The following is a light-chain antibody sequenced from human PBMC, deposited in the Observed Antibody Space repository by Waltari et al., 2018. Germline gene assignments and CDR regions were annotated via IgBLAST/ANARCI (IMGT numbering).Light chain of an antibody. CDR1: QSISSW. Sequence: DIQMTQSPSTLSASVGDRVTITCRASQSISSWFAWYQQKPGKAPNLLIYKASSLESGVPSRFSGSGSGTEFTLTISSLQPDDFATYYCQQYNSYPWTFGQGTKVEIK. V-gene: IGKV1-5*03. CDR3: QQYNSYPWT. CDR2: KAS. J-gene: IGKJ1*01.